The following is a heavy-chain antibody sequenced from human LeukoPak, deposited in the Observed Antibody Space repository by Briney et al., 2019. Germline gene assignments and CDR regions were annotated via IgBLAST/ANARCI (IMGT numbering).Heavy chain of an antibody. CDR3: ARDGPAQMVDFDY. J-gene: IGHJ4*02. Sequence: DSVKVSCKASGYTFSGTGWYLYWLRQAPGQGLECMGWIYPYTGATHYAQKFQGRVAMTRDTSISTAYMELSRLRPDDTAVYYCARDGPAQMVDFDYWGQGTLVTVS. D-gene: IGHD3-10*01. V-gene: IGHV1-2*02. CDR2: IYPYTGAT. CDR1: GYTFSGTGWY.